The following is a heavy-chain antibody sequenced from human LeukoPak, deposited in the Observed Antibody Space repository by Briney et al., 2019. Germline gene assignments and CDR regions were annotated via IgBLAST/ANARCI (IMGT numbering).Heavy chain of an antibody. V-gene: IGHV3-11*04. J-gene: IGHJ6*03. CDR3: ARDGIAAAGPTYYYYYMDV. CDR2: ISRSGSTK. Sequence: KSGGSLRLSCAASGFTFSDYNMRWIRQAPGKGLEWVSSISRSGSTKYYADSVKGRFTISRDNAKNSLFLQMNSLRAEDTAVYYCARDGIAAAGPTYYYYYMDVWGKGTTVTVSS. D-gene: IGHD6-13*01. CDR1: GFTFSDYN.